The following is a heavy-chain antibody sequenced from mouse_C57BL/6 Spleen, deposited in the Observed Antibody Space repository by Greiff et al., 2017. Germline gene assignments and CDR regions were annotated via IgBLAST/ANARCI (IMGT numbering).Heavy chain of an antibody. CDR1: GFNIKNTY. CDR3: ALEGTTVVASPMDD. Sequence: EVQLQQSVAELVRPGASVKLSCTASGFNIKNTYMPWVKQRPEQGLEWIGRIDPANGNTKYAPKFQGKATITADTSSNTAYLQLSSLTSEDTAIYYCALEGTTVVASPMDDWGQGTSVTVSS. CDR2: IDPANGNT. V-gene: IGHV14-3*01. D-gene: IGHD1-1*01. J-gene: IGHJ4*01.